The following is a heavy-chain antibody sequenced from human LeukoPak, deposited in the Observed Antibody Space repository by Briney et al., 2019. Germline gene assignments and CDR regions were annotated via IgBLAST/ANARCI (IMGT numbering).Heavy chain of an antibody. Sequence: GGSLRLSCAASGFTFSSYAMSWVRQAPGKGLEWVSGISGSGGSTFYAGSVKGRFTISRDNSMHTLYVEMNSLRAEDTAVYYCAKDEALISVAGLDSWGQGTLVTVSS. CDR3: AKDEALISVAGLDS. CDR1: GFTFSSYA. J-gene: IGHJ4*02. V-gene: IGHV3-23*01. D-gene: IGHD6-19*01. CDR2: ISGSGGST.